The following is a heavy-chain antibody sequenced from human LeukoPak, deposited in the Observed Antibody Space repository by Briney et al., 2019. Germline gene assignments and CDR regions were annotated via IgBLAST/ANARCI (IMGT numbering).Heavy chain of an antibody. Sequence: PGGSLRLSCAASGFTFSSNAMSWVRQAPGKRLEWVSSISGSGGYTYYADSVKGRFTISRDNPKSTLYLQMNSLRAEDTAVYYCAKDIAGAGRSPFDIWGQGTMVTVSS. V-gene: IGHV3-23*01. CDR2: ISGSGGYT. CDR1: GFTFSSNA. D-gene: IGHD6-13*01. J-gene: IGHJ3*02. CDR3: AKDIAGAGRSPFDI.